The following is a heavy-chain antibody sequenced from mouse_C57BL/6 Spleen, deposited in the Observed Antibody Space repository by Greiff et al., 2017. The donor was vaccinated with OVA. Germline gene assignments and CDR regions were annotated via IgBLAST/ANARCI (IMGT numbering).Heavy chain of an antibody. V-gene: IGHV3-6*01. D-gene: IGHD3-1*01. CDR3: ARDQAGFFDY. J-gene: IGHJ2*01. CDR2: ISYDGSN. CDR1: GYSIPSGYS. Sequence: EVQLVESGPGLVTPSQSLSLTCSVTGYSIPSGYSWNWIRQFPGNKLEWMGSISYDGSNNSNPSLKNRSSITRDTSKNQFFLKLNSVTTEDTATDYCARDQAGFFDYWGQGTTLTVAS.